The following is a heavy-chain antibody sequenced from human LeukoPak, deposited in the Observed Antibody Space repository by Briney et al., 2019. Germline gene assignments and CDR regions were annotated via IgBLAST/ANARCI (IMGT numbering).Heavy chain of an antibody. V-gene: IGHV3-23*01. Sequence: GGSLRLSCTASGFTFSSFAMAWVRHAPGKGLECVSTISASLGTPYYSDSVKGRFTISRDNSKNTVSLEMNSLRAEDTAVYYCATGAWLFGYWGQGTLVTVSS. CDR2: ISASLGTP. J-gene: IGHJ4*02. D-gene: IGHD3-10*01. CDR1: GFTFSSFA. CDR3: ATGAWLFGY.